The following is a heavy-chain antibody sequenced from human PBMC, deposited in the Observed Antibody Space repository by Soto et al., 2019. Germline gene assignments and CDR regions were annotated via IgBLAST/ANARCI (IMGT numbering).Heavy chain of an antibody. J-gene: IGHJ6*03. CDR3: ARHLKLGLGASYYYYRDV. CDR2: IYPGDSDT. D-gene: IGHD5-18*01. Sequence: PGESLKISCKGSGYSFTSYWIGWVRQMPGKGLEWMGIIYPGDSDTRYSPSFQGQVTISADKSISTAYLQWSSLKASDTAMYYWARHLKLGLGASYYYYRDVGGKGTTVTVSS. V-gene: IGHV5-51*01. CDR1: GYSFTSYW.